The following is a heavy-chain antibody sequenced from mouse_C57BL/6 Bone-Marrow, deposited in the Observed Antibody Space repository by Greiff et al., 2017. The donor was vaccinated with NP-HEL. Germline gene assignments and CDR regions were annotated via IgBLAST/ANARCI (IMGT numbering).Heavy chain of an antibody. CDR3: ARHYYGSIYAMDY. J-gene: IGHJ4*01. V-gene: IGHV5-6*01. CDR2: ISSGGSYT. Sequence: EVKVVESGGDLVKPGGSLKLSCAASGFTFSSYGMSWVRQTPDKRLEWVATISSGGSYTYYPDSVKGRFTISRDNAKNTLYLQMSSLKSEDTAMYYCARHYYGSIYAMDYWGQGTSVTVSS. D-gene: IGHD1-1*01. CDR1: GFTFSSYG.